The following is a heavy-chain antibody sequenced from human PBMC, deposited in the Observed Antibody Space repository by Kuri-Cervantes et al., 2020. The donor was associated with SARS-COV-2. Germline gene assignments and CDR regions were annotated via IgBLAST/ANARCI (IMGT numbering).Heavy chain of an antibody. CDR2: ISVSANYP. J-gene: IGHJ3*02. D-gene: IGHD5-12*01. Sequence: GESLKISCAASGFSFSDYYMGWVRQAPGRGLEWVSYISVSANYPNYADSVKGRFTISRHNANKSLYLQLNSLRADDSAIYYCARAGSGYYALDIWGQGTMVTVSS. CDR1: GFSFSDYY. CDR3: ARAGSGYYALDI. V-gene: IGHV3-11*06.